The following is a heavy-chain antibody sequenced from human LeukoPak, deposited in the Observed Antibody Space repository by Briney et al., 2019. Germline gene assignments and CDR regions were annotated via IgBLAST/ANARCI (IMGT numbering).Heavy chain of an antibody. J-gene: IGHJ5*02. V-gene: IGHV4-30-4*01. Sequence: SETLSLTCTVSGDSVNSGAYYWSWVRQPPGKGLEWIGYIYYSGNTYYNPSLKSRVTISVDTSTNQFSLKLNSVTAADTAVYYCARSQHDYGDYPHDAWGQGTLVTVSS. CDR3: ARSQHDYGDYPHDA. D-gene: IGHD4-17*01. CDR1: GDSVNSGAYY. CDR2: IYYSGNT.